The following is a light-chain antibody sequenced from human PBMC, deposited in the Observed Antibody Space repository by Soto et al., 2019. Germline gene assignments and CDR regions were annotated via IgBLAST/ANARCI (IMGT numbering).Light chain of an antibody. CDR2: FAS. CDR3: QQYNNWPPLT. CDR1: QSVSSK. Sequence: EIVMTQSPATLSVSPGERATLSCRASQSVSSKLAWFQQKPGQAPRLLIYFASTRATDIPARFSGSGSGTEFTLTISSLQSEDFAVYYCQQYNNWPPLTFGGGTKVEIK. J-gene: IGKJ4*01. V-gene: IGKV3-15*01.